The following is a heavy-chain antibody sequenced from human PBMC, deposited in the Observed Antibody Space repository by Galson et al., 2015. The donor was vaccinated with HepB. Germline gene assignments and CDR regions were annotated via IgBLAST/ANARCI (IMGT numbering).Heavy chain of an antibody. V-gene: IGHV4-31*02. Sequence: GYYWDWIRQHPGKGLEWIGYIYHSGSAYYNPTLKSRLFMSVDTSKNQFSLILSSVTAADTAVYYCARGTSGVGGPDDWGQGTLVTVSS. CDR3: ARGTSGVGGPDD. CDR1: GYY. CDR2: IYHSGSA. J-gene: IGHJ4*02. D-gene: IGHD2-8*01.